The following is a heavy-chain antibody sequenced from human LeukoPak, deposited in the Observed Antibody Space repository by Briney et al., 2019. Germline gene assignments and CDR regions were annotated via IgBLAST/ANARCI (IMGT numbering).Heavy chain of an antibody. CDR1: GYTFTSYG. CDR2: ISAYNGNT. V-gene: IGHV1-18*01. D-gene: IGHD5-12*01. CDR3: ARGWAEKRGYSGYDLGWWFDP. Sequence: ASVKVSCKAFGYTFTSYGISWVRQAPGQGLEWMGWISAYNGNTNYAQKLQGRVTMTTDTSTSTAYMELRSLRSDDTAVYYCARGWAEKRGYSGYDLGWWFDPWGQGTLVTVSS. J-gene: IGHJ5*02.